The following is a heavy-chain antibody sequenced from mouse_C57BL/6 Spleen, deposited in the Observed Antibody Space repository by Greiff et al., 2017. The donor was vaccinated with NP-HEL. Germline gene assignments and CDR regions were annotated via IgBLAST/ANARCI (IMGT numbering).Heavy chain of an antibody. CDR3: TRDEYYYGSYYFDY. CDR1: GYTFTSYW. J-gene: IGHJ2*01. D-gene: IGHD1-1*01. Sequence: VQLQQSGTVLARPGASVKMSCKTSGYTFTSYWMHWVKQRPGQGLEWIGAIYPGNSDTSYNQKFKGKAKLTAVTSASTAYMELSSLTNEDSSVYYCTRDEYYYGSYYFDYWGQGTTLTVSS. CDR2: IYPGNSDT. V-gene: IGHV1-5*01.